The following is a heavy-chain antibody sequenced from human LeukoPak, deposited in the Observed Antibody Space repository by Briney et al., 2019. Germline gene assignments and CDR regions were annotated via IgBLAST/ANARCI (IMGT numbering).Heavy chain of an antibody. CDR1: SGSFSGYF. D-gene: IGHD1-26*01. CDR3: ARGIVGPTYFDY. J-gene: IGHJ4*02. Sequence: SETLSLTCVVYSGSFSGYFWSWLRQPPGKGLEWLGEINRSGSTNCNPSLKSRVTISVDTSKNEFSLKLSSVTAADTAVYYCARGIVGPTYFDYWGQGTLVTVSS. V-gene: IGHV4-34*01. CDR2: INRSGST.